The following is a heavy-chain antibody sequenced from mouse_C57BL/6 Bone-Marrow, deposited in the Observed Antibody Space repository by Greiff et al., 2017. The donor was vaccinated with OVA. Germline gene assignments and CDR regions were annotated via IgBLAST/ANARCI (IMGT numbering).Heavy chain of an antibody. CDR2: IHPNSGST. V-gene: IGHV1-64*01. CDR3: ARVRDYDEDYAMDY. J-gene: IGHJ4*01. Sequence: VQLQQPGAELVKPGASVKLSCKASGYTFTSYWMHWVKQRPGQGLEWIGMIHPNSGSTNYNEKFKSKATLTVDKSSSTAYMQLSSLTSEDSAVYYYARVRDYDEDYAMDYWGQGTSVTVSS. CDR1: GYTFTSYW. D-gene: IGHD2-4*01.